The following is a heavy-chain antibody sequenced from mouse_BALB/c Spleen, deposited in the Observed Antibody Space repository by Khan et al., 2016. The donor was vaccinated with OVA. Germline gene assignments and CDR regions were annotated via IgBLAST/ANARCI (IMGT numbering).Heavy chain of an antibody. CDR3: ARENYYGRTSYAMDY. CDR2: IAPGSGSA. D-gene: IGHD1-1*01. Sequence: DLVKPGASVKLSCKASGYTFTSYWINWIKQRPGQGLEWIGRIAPGSGSAYYTEMFKGKATLTVDTSSSTAYIQLGRLESYDSAVYFCARENYYGRTSYAMDYWGQGASVTVSS. V-gene: IGHV1S41*01. CDR1: GYTFTSYW. J-gene: IGHJ4*01.